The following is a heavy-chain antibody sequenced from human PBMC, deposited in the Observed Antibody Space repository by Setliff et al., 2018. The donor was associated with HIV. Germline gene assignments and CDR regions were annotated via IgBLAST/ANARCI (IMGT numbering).Heavy chain of an antibody. J-gene: IGHJ6*03. CDR3: ARARGSVGYYGSGTMYHMDV. CDR2: INPNSGDT. V-gene: IGHV1-2*02. CDR1: GFTFTEYY. Sequence: ASVKVSCKASGFTFTEYYIHWVRQAPGQGLEWMGWINPNSGDTNYAQKFQGRVTMTRDTSISTAYMQMNSLRVEDTATYYCARARGSVGYYGSGTMYHMDVWGKGTTVTVSS. D-gene: IGHD3-10*01.